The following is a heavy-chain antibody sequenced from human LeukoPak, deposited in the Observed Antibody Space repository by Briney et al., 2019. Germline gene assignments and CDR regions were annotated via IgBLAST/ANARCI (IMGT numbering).Heavy chain of an antibody. Sequence: PSQTLSLTCTVSGGSISSGDYYWSWIRQPPGKGLEWIGYIYYSGSTYYNPSLKSRVTISVDTSKSQFSLKLSSVTAADTAVYYCARGTPTYDFWSGYYTAAFDYWGQGTLVTVSS. V-gene: IGHV4-30-4*08. CDR1: GGSISSGDYY. J-gene: IGHJ4*02. CDR3: ARGTPTYDFWSGYYTAAFDY. D-gene: IGHD3-3*01. CDR2: IYYSGST.